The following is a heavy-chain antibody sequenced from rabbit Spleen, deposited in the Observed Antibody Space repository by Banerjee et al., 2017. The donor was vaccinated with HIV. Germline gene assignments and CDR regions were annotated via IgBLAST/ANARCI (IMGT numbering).Heavy chain of an antibody. CDR3: ARDTGSSFSSYGMDL. J-gene: IGHJ6*01. D-gene: IGHD8-1*01. CDR1: GFDFSSSYW. V-gene: IGHV1S45*01. Sequence: QQQLVESEGGLVKPGASLTLTCTASGFDFSSSYWICWVRQAPGKGLECIACIYAGSSGFTYHATWAKGRFTISKTSSTTVTLQMTSLTVADTATNFCARDTGSSFSSYGMDLWGPGTLVTVS. CDR2: IYAGSSGFT.